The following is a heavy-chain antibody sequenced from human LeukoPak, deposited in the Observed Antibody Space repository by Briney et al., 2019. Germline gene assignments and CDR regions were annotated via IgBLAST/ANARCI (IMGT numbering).Heavy chain of an antibody. CDR3: ARPTYGDYEPFFDY. CDR1: GFTFSSSW. J-gene: IGHJ4*02. CDR2: ISSSSTYI. D-gene: IGHD4-17*01. V-gene: IGHV3-21*01. Sequence: GGSLRLSCVASGFTFSSSWMSWVRQPPGKGLEWVSSISSSSTYIYYADSVKGRFTISRDNAKNSLYLQMNSLRAEDTAVYYCARPTYGDYEPFFDYWGQETLVTVSS.